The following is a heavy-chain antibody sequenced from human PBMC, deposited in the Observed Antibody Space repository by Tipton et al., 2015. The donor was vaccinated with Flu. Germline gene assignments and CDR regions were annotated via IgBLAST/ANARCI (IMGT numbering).Heavy chain of an antibody. V-gene: IGHV3-7*01. CDR2: IKDIGTEK. Sequence: SLRLSCAASGITFRTNWMSWVRQAPGKGLEWVANIKDIGTEKHYVDSVMGRFTIARDNARNSLYLQMNSLRADDTAVYFCVRDVPPYSPTSGWFDPWGQGTLVTVSS. CDR1: GITFRTNW. D-gene: IGHD1-26*01. J-gene: IGHJ5*02. CDR3: VRDVPPYSPTSGWFDP.